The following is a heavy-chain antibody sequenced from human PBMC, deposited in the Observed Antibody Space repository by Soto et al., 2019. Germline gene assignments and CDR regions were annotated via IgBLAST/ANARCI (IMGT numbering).Heavy chain of an antibody. Sequence: PGGSLRLSCAASGFTFSGSSVHWVRQASGKGLEWVGRIRNKANSYATAYAASVRGRFTISRDDSKNTAFLQMNSLNTEDTAVYYCISHSPEDMIRTWGQGTLV. D-gene: IGHD2-15*01. CDR2: IRNKANSYAT. CDR3: ISHSPEDMIRT. CDR1: GFTFSGSS. J-gene: IGHJ4*02. V-gene: IGHV3-73*01.